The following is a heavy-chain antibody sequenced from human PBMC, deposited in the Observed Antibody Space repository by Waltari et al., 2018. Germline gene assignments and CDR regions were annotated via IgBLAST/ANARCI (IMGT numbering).Heavy chain of an antibody. Sequence: EVQLVESGGGLVQPGGSLRLPCAASGFPFSSYSMNWVRQAPGKGLEWVSYISSSSSTIYYADSVKGRFTISRDNAKNSLYLQMNSLRAEDTAVYYCAIVVPAGFYYYYGMDVWGQGTTVTVSS. CDR2: ISSSSSTI. D-gene: IGHD2-2*01. V-gene: IGHV3-48*01. CDR1: GFPFSSYS. J-gene: IGHJ6*02. CDR3: AIVVPAGFYYYYGMDV.